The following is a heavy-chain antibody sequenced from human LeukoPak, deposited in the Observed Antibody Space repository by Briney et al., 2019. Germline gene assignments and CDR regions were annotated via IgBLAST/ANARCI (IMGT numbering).Heavy chain of an antibody. CDR2: INPSGGST. J-gene: IGHJ5*02. CDR1: GYTFTSYY. V-gene: IGHV1-46*01. Sequence: RRASVKVSCKASGYTFTSYYMHWVRQAPGQGLEWMGIINPSGGSTSYAQEFQGRLTITRDTSASTAYMELSSLRSEDMAVYYCTRSHGSGSYYTSWGQGILVTVSS. CDR3: TRSHGSGSYYTS. D-gene: IGHD3-10*01.